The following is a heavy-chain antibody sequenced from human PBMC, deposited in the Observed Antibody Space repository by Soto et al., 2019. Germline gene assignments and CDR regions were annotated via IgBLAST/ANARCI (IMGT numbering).Heavy chain of an antibody. Sequence: GGSLRLSCAASGFTFSSYAMSWVRQAPGKGLEWVAVISGSGGSTYYADSVKGRFTISRDNSKNTLYLQMNSLRAEDTAVYYCAKDKSSGSYFDYWGQGTLVTVSS. CDR1: GFTFSSYA. CDR3: AKDKSSGSYFDY. D-gene: IGHD1-26*01. V-gene: IGHV3-23*01. CDR2: ISGSGGST. J-gene: IGHJ4*02.